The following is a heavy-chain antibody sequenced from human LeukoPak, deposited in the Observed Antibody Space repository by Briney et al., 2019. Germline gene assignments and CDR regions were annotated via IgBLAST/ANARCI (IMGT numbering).Heavy chain of an antibody. CDR1: GGSFSGYY. CDR3: ARDSGSGEEYFQH. D-gene: IGHD3-10*01. CDR2: INHSGST. Sequence: SETLSLTCAVYGGSFSGYYWSWIRQPPGKGLEWIGEINHSGSTNYNPSLKSRVTISVDTSKNQFSLKLSSVTAADTAVYYCARDSGSGEEYFQHWGQGTLVTVSS. J-gene: IGHJ1*01. V-gene: IGHV4-34*01.